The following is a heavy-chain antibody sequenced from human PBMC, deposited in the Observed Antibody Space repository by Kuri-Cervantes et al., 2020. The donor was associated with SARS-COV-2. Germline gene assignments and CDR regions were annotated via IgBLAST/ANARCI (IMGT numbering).Heavy chain of an antibody. V-gene: IGHV3-15*01. D-gene: IGHD6-19*01. J-gene: IGHJ3*01. Sequence: GGSLRLSCTVSGDSISSYYWSWIRQPPGKGLEWIGRIKSRADGGTRDYVAPVKGRFTLSRDDSTNTLYLQMNSLKTEDTAVYYCTTGSVRGQWLEPRRHDGFDLWGQGTMVTVSS. CDR3: TTGSVRGQWLEPRRHDGFDL. CDR1: GDSISSYY. CDR2: IKSRADGGTR.